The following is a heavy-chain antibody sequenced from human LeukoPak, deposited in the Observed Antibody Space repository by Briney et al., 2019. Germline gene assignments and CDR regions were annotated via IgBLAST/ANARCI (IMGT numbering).Heavy chain of an antibody. J-gene: IGHJ4*02. CDR2: IYYSGST. Sequence: PSETLSLTCTVSGGSISSSSYYWGWIRQPPGKGLEWIGSIYYSGSTYYNPSLKSRVTISVDTSKNQFSLKLSSVTAADTAVYYCAREGRTMVRGVIMVAGIDYWGQGTLVTVSS. D-gene: IGHD3-10*01. CDR3: AREGRTMVRGVIMVAGIDY. V-gene: IGHV4-39*07. CDR1: GGSISSSSYY.